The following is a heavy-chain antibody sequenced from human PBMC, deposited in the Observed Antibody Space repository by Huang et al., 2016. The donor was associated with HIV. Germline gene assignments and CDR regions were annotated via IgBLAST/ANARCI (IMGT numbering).Heavy chain of an antibody. CDR1: GGSLSGYY. CDR3: ARDATKNPRGWFDP. V-gene: IGHV4-34*02. Sequence: QVHIQQWGAGLLKSAETLSLTCAVYGGSLSGYYWSWIRQPPGKGLELIGEINHLGSPTYNPSPKSLVSISMDGSKKQFSLKLRSISDADTAVYFCARDATKNPRGWFDPWGQGTLVTVSS. CDR2: INHLGSP. J-gene: IGHJ5*02. D-gene: IGHD3-10*01.